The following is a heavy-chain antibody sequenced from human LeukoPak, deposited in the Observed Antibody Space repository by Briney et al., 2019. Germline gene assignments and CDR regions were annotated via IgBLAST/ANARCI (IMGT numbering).Heavy chain of an antibody. V-gene: IGHV3-74*03. CDR3: TRDVSQSSSWYGEFDY. J-gene: IGHJ4*02. D-gene: IGHD6-13*01. CDR2: INSDGSST. CDR1: GFSFSNHW. Sequence: GGSLRLSCAASGFSFSNHWMHWVRQIPGKGLVWVSRINSDGSSTTYADSVKGRFTISRDNAKNTLYLQMNSLRDEDTVVYYCTRDVSQSSSWYGEFDYWGQGTQVTVSS.